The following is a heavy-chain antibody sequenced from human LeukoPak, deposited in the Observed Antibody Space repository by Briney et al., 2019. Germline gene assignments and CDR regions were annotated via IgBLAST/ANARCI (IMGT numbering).Heavy chain of an antibody. CDR1: GFTFSSYW. CDR2: INHSGST. J-gene: IGHJ3*02. D-gene: IGHD4-23*01. CDR3: ARTEHDYGGNGAFDI. V-gene: IGHV4-34*01. Sequence: LRLSCAASGFTFSSYWMSWVRQAPGKGLEWIGEINHSGSTNYNPSLKSRVTISVDTSKNQFSLKLSSVTAADTAVYYCARTEHDYGGNGAFDIWGQGTMVTVSS.